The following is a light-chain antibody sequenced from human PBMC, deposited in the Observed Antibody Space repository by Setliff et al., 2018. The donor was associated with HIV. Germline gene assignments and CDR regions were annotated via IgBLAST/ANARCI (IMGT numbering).Light chain of an antibody. V-gene: IGLV3-21*03. Sequence: SYALTQPPSGSVAPGKTARITCGGNNIGSKSVHWYQQKPGQAPVLVVYDNGDRPSGIPERFSGSNSGNTATLTISRVEAGDEADYYCQVWDSSSDHHVFGTGTKV. CDR1: NIGSKS. J-gene: IGLJ1*01. CDR2: DNG. CDR3: QVWDSSSDHHV.